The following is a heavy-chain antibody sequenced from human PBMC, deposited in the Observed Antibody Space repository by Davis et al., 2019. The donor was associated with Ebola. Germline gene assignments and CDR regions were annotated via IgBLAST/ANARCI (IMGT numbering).Heavy chain of an antibody. D-gene: IGHD3-22*01. Sequence: ASVKVSCKASGYRFTSYYMHWVRQAPEQGLEWMGIINPITGGTSYAQNFQVRVNMTRDTSTSTVYMELSSLRSEDTAVYYCAREGGRYYDSSGYVSDIWGQGTMVKVSS. CDR1: GYRFTSYY. CDR2: INPITGGT. J-gene: IGHJ3*02. V-gene: IGHV1-46*01. CDR3: AREGGRYYDSSGYVSDI.